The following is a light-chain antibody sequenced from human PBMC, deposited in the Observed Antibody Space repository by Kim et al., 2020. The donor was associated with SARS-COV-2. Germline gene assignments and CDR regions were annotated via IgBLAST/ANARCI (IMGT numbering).Light chain of an antibody. CDR1: KLGDKY. V-gene: IGLV3-1*01. CDR3: QAWDSSTAV. Sequence: SYELTQPRSVSVSPGQTASITCSGDKLGDKYACWYQQKPGQSPVLVIYQDSKRPSGIPERFPGSISGNTATLTISGTQAMDEADYYCQAWDSSTAVFGGG. CDR2: QDS. J-gene: IGLJ3*02.